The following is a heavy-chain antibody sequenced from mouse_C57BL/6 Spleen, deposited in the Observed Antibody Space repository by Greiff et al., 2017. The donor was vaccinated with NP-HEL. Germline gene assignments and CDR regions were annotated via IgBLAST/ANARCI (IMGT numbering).Heavy chain of an antibody. V-gene: IGHV5-17*01. Sequence: EVQLQQSGGGLVKPGGSLKLSCAASGFTFSDYGMHWVRQAPEKGLEWVAYISSGSSTIYYADTVKGRFTISRDNAKNTLFLQMTSLRSEDTAMYYCARQGAYAMDYWGQGTSVTVSS. CDR3: ARQGAYAMDY. CDR2: ISSGSSTI. J-gene: IGHJ4*01. CDR1: GFTFSDYG.